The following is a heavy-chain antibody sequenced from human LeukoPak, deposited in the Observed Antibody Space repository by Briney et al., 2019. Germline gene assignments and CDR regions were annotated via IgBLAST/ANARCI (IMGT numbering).Heavy chain of an antibody. CDR3: AREITMTRSPDYYYYMDL. J-gene: IGHJ6*03. CDR1: GYSLTDYY. D-gene: IGHD3-22*01. Sequence: ASVTVSCKASGYSLTDYYIHWVRQAPGQGLEWVGIINPSGGAAIYAQKFLGRVAMTRDMSTSTVYMELSSLRSEDTAFYYCAREITMTRSPDYYYYMDLWGKGTTVTVSS. CDR2: INPSGGAA. V-gene: IGHV1-46*01.